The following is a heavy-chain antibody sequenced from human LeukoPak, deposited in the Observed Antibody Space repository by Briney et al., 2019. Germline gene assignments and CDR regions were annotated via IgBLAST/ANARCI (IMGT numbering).Heavy chain of an antibody. V-gene: IGHV3-11*05. CDR3: AREAAPWTCSGGSCYLYYFDY. CDR1: GFTFSDYY. CDR2: ISSSSSYT. J-gene: IGHJ4*02. Sequence: PGGSLRLSCAASGFTFSDYYMSWIRQAPGKGLEWVSYISSSSSYTNYADSVKGRFTISRDNAKNSLYLQKNSLRAEDTAVYYCAREAAPWTCSGGSCYLYYFDYWGQGTLVTVSS. D-gene: IGHD2-15*01.